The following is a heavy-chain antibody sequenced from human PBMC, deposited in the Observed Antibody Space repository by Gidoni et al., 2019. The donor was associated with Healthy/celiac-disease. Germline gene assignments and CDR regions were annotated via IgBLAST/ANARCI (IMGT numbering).Heavy chain of an antibody. CDR3: AREGHRVGDAFDI. V-gene: IGHV3-48*02. CDR1: GFPFSSYS. J-gene: IGHJ3*02. D-gene: IGHD3-16*01. Sequence: VQLVESVGGLVQPGWSLRLSCAASGFPFSSYSMNWVRQAPGKGLEWVSYISSSSSTIYYADSGKGRFTISRDNAKNSLYLQMNSLRDEDTAVYYCAREGHRVGDAFDIWGQGTMVTVSS. CDR2: ISSSSSTI.